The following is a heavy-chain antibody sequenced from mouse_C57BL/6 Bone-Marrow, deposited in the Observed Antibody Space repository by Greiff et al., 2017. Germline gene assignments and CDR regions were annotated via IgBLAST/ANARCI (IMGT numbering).Heavy chain of an antibody. Sequence: VQGVESGAELARPGASVKLSCKASGYTFTSYGISGVKQRTGQGLEWIGGIYPEGGNTYYNEKFKGKATLTADKSSSTAYMELRSLTSEDSAVYFCARWGNWCFDYWGQGTTLTVSS. CDR1: GYTFTSYG. D-gene: IGHD4-1*01. V-gene: IGHV1-81*01. CDR2: IYPEGGNT. CDR3: ARWGNWCFDY. J-gene: IGHJ2*01.